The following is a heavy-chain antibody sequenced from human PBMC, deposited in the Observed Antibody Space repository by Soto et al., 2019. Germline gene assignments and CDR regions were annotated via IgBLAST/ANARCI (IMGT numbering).Heavy chain of an antibody. V-gene: IGHV4-59*08. CDR3: ARRIAAAGTTYYYGMDA. Sequence: SETLSLSCTVSGGSISSYYWSWIRQPPGKGLEWIGYIYYSGSTNYNPSLKSRVTISVDTSKNQFSLKLSSVTAADTAVYYWARRIAAAGTTYYYGMDAWGQWRSVT. D-gene: IGHD6-13*01. J-gene: IGHJ6*02. CDR2: IYYSGST. CDR1: GGSISSYY.